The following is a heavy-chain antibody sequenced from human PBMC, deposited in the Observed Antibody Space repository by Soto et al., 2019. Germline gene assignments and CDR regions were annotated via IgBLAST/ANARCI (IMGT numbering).Heavy chain of an antibody. CDR2: IDPSDSYT. CDR3: ARDSGSYFPYDAFDI. Sequence: PGESLKISCKGSGYSFTSYWISWVRQMPGKGLEWMGRIDPSDSYTNYSPSFQGHVTISADKSISTAYLQWSSLKASDTAMYYCARDSGSYFPYDAFDIWGQGTMVTVSS. J-gene: IGHJ3*02. V-gene: IGHV5-10-1*01. D-gene: IGHD1-26*01. CDR1: GYSFTSYW.